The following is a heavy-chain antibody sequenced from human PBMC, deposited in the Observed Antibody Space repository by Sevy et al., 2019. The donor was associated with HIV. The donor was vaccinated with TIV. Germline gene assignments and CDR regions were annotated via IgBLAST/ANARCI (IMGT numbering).Heavy chain of an antibody. CDR1: GFTFSNYW. Sequence: GGSLRLSCAVSGFTFSNYWMSWVRQAPGKGLECAANINQDGGEKYYLDSVKGRFFVSRDNAKNSLYLQMDSLRAEDTAVYYCASEQLTGAKPDYFDYWGQGTLVTVSS. V-gene: IGHV3-7*01. J-gene: IGHJ4*02. CDR2: INQDGGEK. D-gene: IGHD1-7*01. CDR3: ASEQLTGAKPDYFDY.